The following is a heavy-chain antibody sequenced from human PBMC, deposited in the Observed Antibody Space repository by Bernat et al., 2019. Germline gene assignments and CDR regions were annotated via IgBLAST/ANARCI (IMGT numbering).Heavy chain of an antibody. J-gene: IGHJ5*02. V-gene: IGHV4-34*01. CDR3: ARGVGAGPKENWSEP. CDR1: GGSFSGYY. D-gene: IGHD6-19*01. CDR2: INHSGST. Sequence: VQLQQWGAGLLKPSETLSLTCAVYGGSFSGYYWSWIRQPPGKGLEWIGEINHSGSTNYNPSLKSRVTISVDTSKNQFSLKLSSVTAADTAVYYCARGVGAGPKENWSEPWGQGTLVTVS.